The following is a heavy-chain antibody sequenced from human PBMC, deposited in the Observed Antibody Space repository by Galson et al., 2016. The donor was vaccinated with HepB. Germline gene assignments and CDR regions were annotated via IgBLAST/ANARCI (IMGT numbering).Heavy chain of an antibody. CDR3: ARAKFDYSDYEAADY. V-gene: IGHV3-30-3*01. D-gene: IGHD4-11*01. J-gene: IGHJ4*02. CDR1: GFTFSSYA. Sequence: SLRLSCAASGFTFSSYAMHWVRQAPGKGLEWVAVISFDGRNKYYADSVKGRFTISRDNSKNTLYLQMNSLRAEDTAVYYCARAKFDYSDYEAADYWGRGTLVTVVS. CDR2: ISFDGRNK.